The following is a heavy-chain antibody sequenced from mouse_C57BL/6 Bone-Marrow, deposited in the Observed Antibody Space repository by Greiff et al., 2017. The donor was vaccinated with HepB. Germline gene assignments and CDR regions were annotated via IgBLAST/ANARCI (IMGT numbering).Heavy chain of an antibody. D-gene: IGHD2-5*01. CDR2: ISSGSSTI. CDR1: GFTFSDYG. Sequence: EVKLMESGGGLVKPGGSLKLSCAASGFTFSDYGMHWVRQAPEKGLEWVAYISSGSSTIYYADTVKGRFTISRDNAKNTLFLQMTSLRSEDTAMYYCARPYSNYVFYAMDYWGQGTSVTVSS. J-gene: IGHJ4*01. V-gene: IGHV5-17*01. CDR3: ARPYSNYVFYAMDY.